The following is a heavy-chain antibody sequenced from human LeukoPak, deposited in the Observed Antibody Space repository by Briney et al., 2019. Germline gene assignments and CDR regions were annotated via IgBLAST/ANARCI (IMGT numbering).Heavy chain of an antibody. D-gene: IGHD1-26*01. CDR1: GGSISSYY. J-gene: IGHJ6*02. CDR2: IYYSGST. V-gene: IGHV4-59*01. CDR3: ARGGSGSYYGYYYGMDV. Sequence: SETLSLTCTVSGGSISSYYWSWIRQPPGKGLEWIGYIYYSGSTNYNPSLKSRVTISVDTPKNQFSLKLSSVTAADTAVYYCARGGSGSYYGYYYGMDVWGQGTTVTVSS.